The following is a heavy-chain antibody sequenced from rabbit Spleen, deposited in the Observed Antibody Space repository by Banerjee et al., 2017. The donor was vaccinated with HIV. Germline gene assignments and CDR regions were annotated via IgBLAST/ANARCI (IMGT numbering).Heavy chain of an antibody. D-gene: IGHD1-1*01. J-gene: IGHJ6*01. CDR3: ARDTSSSFSSYGMDL. CDR1: RFSFSSDYW. V-gene: IGHV1S45*01. Sequence: QEQLEESGGDLVKPEGSLTLTCTASRFSFSSDYWMYWVRQAPGKGLEWIACIYGGRSDSTYYASGAKGRFTISKTSSTTVTLQMTSLTVADTATYFCARDTSSSFSSYGMDLWGQGTLVTVS. CDR2: IYGGRSDST.